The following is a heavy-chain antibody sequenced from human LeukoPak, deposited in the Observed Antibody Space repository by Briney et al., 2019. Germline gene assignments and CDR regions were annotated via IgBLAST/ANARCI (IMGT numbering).Heavy chain of an antibody. J-gene: IGHJ4*02. CDR3: ARGYGSGRLNVLFDY. CDR2: ISSSSSSI. CDR1: GFTFSSYS. Sequence: GGSLRLSCVASGFTFSSYSMNWVRQAPGKGLEWVSAISSSSSSINNADSVNGRFTISRDNTKKSLYLQMNSLRAEDTAVYYCARGYGSGRLNVLFDYWGQGTLVTVSS. D-gene: IGHD3-10*01. V-gene: IGHV3-21*01.